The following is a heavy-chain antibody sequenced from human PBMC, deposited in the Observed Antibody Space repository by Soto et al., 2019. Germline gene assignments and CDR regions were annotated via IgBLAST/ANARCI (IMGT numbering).Heavy chain of an antibody. Sequence: RLSCAASGFTFSSYAMSWVRQAPGKGLEWVSAISGSGGSTYYADSVKGRFTISRDNSKNTLYLQMNSLRAEDTAVYYCAKGTSITMIAEAFDIWGQGTMVTVSS. V-gene: IGHV3-23*01. CDR1: GFTFSSYA. CDR3: AKGTSITMIAEAFDI. D-gene: IGHD3-22*01. J-gene: IGHJ3*02. CDR2: ISGSGGST.